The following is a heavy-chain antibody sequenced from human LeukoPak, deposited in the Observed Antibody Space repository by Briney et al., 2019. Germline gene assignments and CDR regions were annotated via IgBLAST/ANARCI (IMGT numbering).Heavy chain of an antibody. D-gene: IGHD4-17*01. V-gene: IGHV3-9*01. CDR2: INWNSGNI. J-gene: IGHJ2*01. CDR1: GFTFDDYA. Sequence: GGSLRLSCAASGFTFDDYAMHWVRQVPGKGLEWVSAINWNSGNIGYADSVKGRFTISRDNSKNTLYLQMNSLRAEDTAVYYCAKGSYGDSPYWYFNLWGRGTLVTVSS. CDR3: AKGSYGDSPYWYFNL.